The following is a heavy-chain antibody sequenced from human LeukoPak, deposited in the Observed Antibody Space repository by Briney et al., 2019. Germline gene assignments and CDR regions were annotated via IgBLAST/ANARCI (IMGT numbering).Heavy chain of an antibody. Sequence: SETLSLTCTVSGVSISSSNSYWGWIRQPPGKGLEWIGSIYYSGNTYYNASLKSQVSISIDTSKNQFSLKLSSVTAADTAVYYCARAQYGDYRHFDYWGQGTLVTVSS. J-gene: IGHJ4*02. CDR1: GVSISSSNSY. CDR2: IYYSGNT. CDR3: ARAQYGDYRHFDY. D-gene: IGHD4-17*01. V-gene: IGHV4-39*07.